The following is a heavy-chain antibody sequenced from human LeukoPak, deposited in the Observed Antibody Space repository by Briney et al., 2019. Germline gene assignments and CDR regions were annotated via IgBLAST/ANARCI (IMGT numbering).Heavy chain of an antibody. D-gene: IGHD2-2*01. CDR2: IYYSGST. Sequence: SETLSLTCTVSGGSISSNNYYWGWIRQPPGKGLEWIVNIYYSGSTYYNPSLKSRVTISVDTSKNQFSLKLSSVTAADTAVYYCARDRGYCSSTSCYAGPYYYMDVWGQGTMVTVSS. J-gene: IGHJ6*03. CDR3: ARDRGYCSSTSCYAGPYYYMDV. CDR1: GGSISSNNYY. V-gene: IGHV4-39*07.